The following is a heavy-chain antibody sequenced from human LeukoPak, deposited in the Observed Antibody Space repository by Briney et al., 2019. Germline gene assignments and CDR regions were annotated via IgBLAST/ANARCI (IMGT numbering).Heavy chain of an antibody. Sequence: SETLSLTCTVSGGSISGFYWSWIRQPPGKGLKWIGYIYYSGRTSYNPSLKSRVTISVDTSKNQFSLNLTSVTAADTAVYYCARSGSTAFDYWGQGTLVTVSS. CDR3: ARSGSTAFDY. D-gene: IGHD1-26*01. CDR2: IYYSGRT. CDR1: GGSISGFY. J-gene: IGHJ4*02. V-gene: IGHV4-59*01.